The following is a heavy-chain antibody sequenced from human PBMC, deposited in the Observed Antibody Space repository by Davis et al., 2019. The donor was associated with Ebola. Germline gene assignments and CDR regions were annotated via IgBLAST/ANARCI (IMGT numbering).Heavy chain of an antibody. D-gene: IGHD1-26*01. V-gene: IGHV3-23*01. CDR3: AKGESGSYYYYYGMDV. Sequence: GESLKISCAASGFTFSSYAMSWVRQAPGKGLEWVSAISGSGGSTYYADSVKGRFTISRDNSKNTLYLQMNSLRAEDTAVYYCAKGESGSYYYYYGMDVWGQGTTVTVSS. CDR1: GFTFSSYA. J-gene: IGHJ6*02. CDR2: ISGSGGST.